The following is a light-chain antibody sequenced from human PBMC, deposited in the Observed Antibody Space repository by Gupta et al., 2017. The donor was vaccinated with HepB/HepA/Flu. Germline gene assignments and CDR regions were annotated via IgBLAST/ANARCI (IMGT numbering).Light chain of an antibody. CDR3: MQASHWPLT. V-gene: IGKV2-30*01. J-gene: IGKJ4*01. CDR2: KVS. CDR1: QGLVYSDGNTY. Sequence: DVVMTQSPLSLPVTLGQPASIACRSSQGLVYSDGNTYLNWFHQRPGQSPRRLIYKVSNRDSGVPVRFSGSKSGNMYTLRISRVEAEDVGIYYCMQASHWPLTFGGGTKVEIK.